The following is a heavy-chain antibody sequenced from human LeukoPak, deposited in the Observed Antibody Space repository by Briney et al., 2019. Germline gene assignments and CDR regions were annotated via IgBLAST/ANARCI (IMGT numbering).Heavy chain of an antibody. CDR2: IRYDGSNK. J-gene: IGHJ4*02. V-gene: IGHV3-30*02. CDR1: GFTFSSYG. D-gene: IGHD3-22*01. Sequence: PGGSLRLSCAASGFTFSSYGMHWVRQAPGKGLEWVAFIRYDGSNKYYADSVKGRFTISRDNSKNTLYLQMNSLRAEDTAVYYCAKNGARKIVVVTFDYWGQGTLVTVSS. CDR3: AKNGARKIVVVTFDY.